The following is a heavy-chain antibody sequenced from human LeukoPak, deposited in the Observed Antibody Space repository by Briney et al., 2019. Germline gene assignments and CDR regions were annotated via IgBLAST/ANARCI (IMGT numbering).Heavy chain of an antibody. J-gene: IGHJ4*02. CDR1: GGSFSGYY. V-gene: IGHV4-34*01. CDR2: INHSGST. CDR3: ARGPVVLDY. D-gene: IGHD3-16*02. Sequence: SETLSLTCAVYGGSFSGYYWSWSRQPPGKGLEWIGEINHSGSTNYNPSLKSRVTISVDTSKNQFSLKLSSVTAADTAVYYCARGPVVLDYWGQGTLATVSS.